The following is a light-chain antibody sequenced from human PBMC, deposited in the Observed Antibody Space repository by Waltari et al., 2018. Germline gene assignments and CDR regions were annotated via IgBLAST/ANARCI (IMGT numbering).Light chain of an antibody. CDR1: QGISSR. CDR3: QQYDYLPIT. CDR2: DVS. Sequence: DIQMTQSPSSVSASVGDRVTLTCRASQGISSRLAWYQQKPGKAPKLLIYDVSNLETGVPSRFSGGRSGTDFTLTINSLQSEDIATYYCQQYDYLPITFGQGTRLEIK. V-gene: IGKV1-33*01. J-gene: IGKJ5*01.